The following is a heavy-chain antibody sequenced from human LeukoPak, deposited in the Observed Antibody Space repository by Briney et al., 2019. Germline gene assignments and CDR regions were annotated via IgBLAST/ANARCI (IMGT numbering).Heavy chain of an antibody. V-gene: IGHV3-74*01. Sequence: QPGGSLRLSCAASGLTFNNYWMHWVRQAPGMGLVWVSSIRFDGGDTAYADSAKGRFTISRDNAKNTMFLQMNNLRAEDTAVYYCAKEIDGFDVWGQGTLVTVSS. CDR3: AKEIDGFDV. J-gene: IGHJ3*01. CDR1: GLTFNNYW. CDR2: IRFDGGDT.